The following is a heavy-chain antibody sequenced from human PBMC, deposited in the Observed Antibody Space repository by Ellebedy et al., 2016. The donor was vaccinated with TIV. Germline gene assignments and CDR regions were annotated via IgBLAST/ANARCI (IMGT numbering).Heavy chain of an antibody. D-gene: IGHD5-12*01. CDR1: GGSISSSSYY. Sequence: SETLSLTCTVSGGSISSSSYYWGWIRQPPGKGLEWIGEINHSGSTNYNPSLKSRVTVSVDTSKNQFSLKLSSVTAADTAVYYCARVIVATNNEHYYYYGMDVWGQGTTVTVSS. CDR3: ARVIVATNNEHYYYYGMDV. CDR2: INHSGST. V-gene: IGHV4-39*07. J-gene: IGHJ6*02.